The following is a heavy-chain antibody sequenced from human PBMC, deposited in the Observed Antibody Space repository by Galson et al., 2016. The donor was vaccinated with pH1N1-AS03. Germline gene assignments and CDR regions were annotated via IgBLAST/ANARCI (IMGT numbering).Heavy chain of an antibody. V-gene: IGHV1-46*01. D-gene: IGHD3-10*01. Sequence: SVKVSCKASGYTFSRYYMHWMRQAPGQGPEWMGVIDPSIGSTTYARKFQGRVTMTRDTATTTAYMELSSLRSDDTAVYYCATQTMVHYVDYWGQGTLVTVSS. CDR3: ATQTMVHYVDY. CDR1: GYTFSRYY. J-gene: IGHJ4*02. CDR2: IDPSIGST.